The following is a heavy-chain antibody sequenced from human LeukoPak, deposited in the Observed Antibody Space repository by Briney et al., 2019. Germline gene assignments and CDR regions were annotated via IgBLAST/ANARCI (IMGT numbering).Heavy chain of an antibody. CDR1: GYTCTSYG. CDR3: ALWFGELVYAFDI. D-gene: IGHD3-10*01. V-gene: IGHV1-18*01. Sequence: ASVKVSCKASGYTCTSYGISWVRQAPGQGLEWMGWISAYNGNTNYAQKLQGRVTMNTDTSTSTAYMELRSLRSDDTAVYYCALWFGELVYAFDIWGQGTMVTVSS. CDR2: ISAYNGNT. J-gene: IGHJ3*02.